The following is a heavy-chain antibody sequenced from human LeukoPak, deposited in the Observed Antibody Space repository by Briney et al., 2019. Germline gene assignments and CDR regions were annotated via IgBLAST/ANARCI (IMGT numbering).Heavy chain of an antibody. J-gene: IGHJ4*02. CDR1: GYTFTSYY. V-gene: IGHV1-2*02. CDR3: ARVDISMIDY. D-gene: IGHD2-15*01. CDR2: INPNTGDT. Sequence: ASVKVSCKASGYTFTSYYMHWVRQAPGQGLEWMGYINPNTGDTNYAQEFQGRVTLSRDTSITTVYMDLSRLRSDDTAVYYCARVDISMIDYWGQGTLVTVSS.